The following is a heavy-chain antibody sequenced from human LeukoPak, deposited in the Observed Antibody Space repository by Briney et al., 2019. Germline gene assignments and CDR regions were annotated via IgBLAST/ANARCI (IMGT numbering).Heavy chain of an antibody. CDR1: GFTFSGYA. D-gene: IGHD1-26*01. CDR2: ISYDGSNK. J-gene: IGHJ4*02. Sequence: GGSLRLSCAASGFTFSGYAMHWVRQAPGKGLEWVAVISYDGSNKYYADSVKGRFTISRDNSKNTLYLQMNSLRAEDTAVYYCAREKGSYYVGYFDYWGQGTLVTVSS. V-gene: IGHV3-30-3*01. CDR3: AREKGSYYVGYFDY.